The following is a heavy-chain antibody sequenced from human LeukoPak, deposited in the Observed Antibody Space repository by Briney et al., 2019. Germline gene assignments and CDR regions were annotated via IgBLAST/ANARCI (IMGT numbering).Heavy chain of an antibody. CDR3: AIRVEMGEFDY. J-gene: IGHJ4*02. CDR1: GYSISSGYY. V-gene: IGHV4-38-2*01. CDR2: IYHSGST. Sequence: PSETLSLTCAVSGYSISSGYYWGWIRQPPGNGLEWIGSIYHSGSTYYNPSLKSRVTISVDTSKNQFSLKLSSVTAADTAVYYCAIRVEMGEFDYWGQGTLVTVSS. D-gene: IGHD5-24*01.